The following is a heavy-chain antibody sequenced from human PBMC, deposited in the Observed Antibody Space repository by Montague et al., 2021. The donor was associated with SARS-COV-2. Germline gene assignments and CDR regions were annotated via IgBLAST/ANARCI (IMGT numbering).Heavy chain of an antibody. D-gene: IGHD3-3*01. V-gene: IGHV4-61*02. Sequence: TLSLTCTVSGDSITSETHYWDRVCQPAGKGLEWIGRLLTSGATNFNPSLKSRLTLSIDTSKNEFSLKLSSVTAADTAVYYCARDSPQFDVWGGHYGDKCDMDIWGKGTTVTVS. CDR1: GDSITSETHY. CDR2: LLTSGAT. CDR3: ARDSPQFDVWGGHYGDKCDMDI. J-gene: IGHJ6*03.